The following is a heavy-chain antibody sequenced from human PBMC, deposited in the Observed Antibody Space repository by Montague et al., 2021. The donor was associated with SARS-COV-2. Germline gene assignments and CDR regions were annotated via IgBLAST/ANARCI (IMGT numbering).Heavy chain of an antibody. CDR2: INHSGST. J-gene: IGHJ4*02. D-gene: IGHD3-22*01. CDR3: ARGRVRITMILVVIGYSYYFDY. V-gene: IGHV4-34*01. Sequence: SETLSLTCAVYGGSFNDYYWSWIRQPPGKGLEWIGQINHSGSTHYNPSLKSRVTISVDTSKNQFSLKLKSMTAADTAVYYCARGRVRITMILVVIGYSYYFDYWGRGTLVTVSP. CDR1: GGSFNDYY.